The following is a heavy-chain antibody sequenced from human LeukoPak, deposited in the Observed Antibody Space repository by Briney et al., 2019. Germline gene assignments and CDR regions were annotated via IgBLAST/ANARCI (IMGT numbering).Heavy chain of an antibody. J-gene: IGHJ6*03. V-gene: IGHV4-61*01. CDR1: GGSISSSSYY. CDR3: ARGPEGYDILTGYLSPYYYYYYMDV. Sequence: SETLSLTCTVSGGSISSSSYYWSWIRQPPGKGLEWIGYIYYSGSTNYNPSLKSRVTISVDTSKNQFSLKLSSVTAADTAVYYCARGPEGYDILTGYLSPYYYYYYMDVWGKGTTVTISS. D-gene: IGHD3-9*01. CDR2: IYYSGST.